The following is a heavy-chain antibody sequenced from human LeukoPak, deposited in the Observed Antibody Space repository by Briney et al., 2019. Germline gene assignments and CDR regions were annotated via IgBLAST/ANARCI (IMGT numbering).Heavy chain of an antibody. D-gene: IGHD5-18*01. Sequence: PGGSLRLSCAASGFTFSSYAMSWVRQAPGKGLEWVSAISGSGGSTYYADSVKGRFTISRDNSKNTLYLQMNSLRAEDTAVYYCARGLDTAQVEVYYYYYYMDVWGKGTTVTVSS. J-gene: IGHJ6*03. V-gene: IGHV3-23*01. CDR3: ARGLDTAQVEVYYYYYYMDV. CDR2: ISGSGGST. CDR1: GFTFSSYA.